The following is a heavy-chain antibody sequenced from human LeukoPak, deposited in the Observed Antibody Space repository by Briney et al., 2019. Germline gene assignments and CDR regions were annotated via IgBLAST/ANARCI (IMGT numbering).Heavy chain of an antibody. J-gene: IGHJ3*02. Sequence: PSETLSLTCAVSGASISSYYWSWIRQPAGKGLEWIGRLYPSGSTNYNPSLKSRVTMSVDTSKNHFSLKLSSVTAADTAVYYCAGDLDSWGAFDIWGQGTMVTVSS. CDR1: GASISSYY. V-gene: IGHV4-4*07. CDR2: LYPSGST. CDR3: AGDLDSWGAFDI. D-gene: IGHD7-27*01.